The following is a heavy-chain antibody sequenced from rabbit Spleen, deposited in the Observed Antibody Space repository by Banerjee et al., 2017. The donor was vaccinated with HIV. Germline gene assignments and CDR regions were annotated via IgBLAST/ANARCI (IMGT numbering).Heavy chain of an antibody. CDR1: GFSFSSSYY. D-gene: IGHD1-1*01. Sequence: QSLEESGGGLVQPGASLTLTCTASGFSFSSSYYMCWVRQAPGKGLEWIACIYAGSSGFTYFATWAKGRFTCSKTSSTTVTLQMTRLTAADTATYFCARDTSSSFSSYGMDLWGPGTLVTVS. J-gene: IGHJ6*01. CDR2: IYAGSSGFT. V-gene: IGHV1S40*01. CDR3: ARDTSSSFSSYGMDL.